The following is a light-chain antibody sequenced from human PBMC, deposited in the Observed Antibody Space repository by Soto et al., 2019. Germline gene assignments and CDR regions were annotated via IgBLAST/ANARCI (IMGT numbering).Light chain of an antibody. CDR2: AAS. CDR1: QSISNS. J-gene: IGKJ4*01. Sequence: IQMTQSPSSLSASVGDRVTITCRASQSISNSLNWYQQKSGKAPKLLIYAASNLQSGVPSRFSGSGSVTDFTLTISSLQPEDFATYYCQHRATFGGGTKVEIK. V-gene: IGKV1-39*01. CDR3: QHRAT.